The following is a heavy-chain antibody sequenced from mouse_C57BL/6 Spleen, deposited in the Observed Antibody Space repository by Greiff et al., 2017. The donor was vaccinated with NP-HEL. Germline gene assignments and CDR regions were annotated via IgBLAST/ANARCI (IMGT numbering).Heavy chain of an antibody. CDR2: IHPNSGST. Sequence: QVQLQQPGAELVKPGASVKLSCKASGYTFTSYWMHWVKQRPGQGLEWIGMIHPNSGSTNYNEKFKSKATLTVDKSSSTAYMQRSSLTSEDSAVYYCARTGYGYEGFAYWGQGTLVTVSA. J-gene: IGHJ3*01. CDR3: ARTGYGYEGFAY. CDR1: GYTFTSYW. D-gene: IGHD2-2*01. V-gene: IGHV1-64*01.